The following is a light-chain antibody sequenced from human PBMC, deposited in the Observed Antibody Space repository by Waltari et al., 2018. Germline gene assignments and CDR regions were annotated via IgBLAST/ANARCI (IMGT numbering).Light chain of an antibody. Sequence: SCRASQSVGRSLGWDPQKHGPAPRLLIYDASNRATGIPDRFSGGGFGTDFSLTISRLEPEDFAVYYCQMYVRLPVTFGQGTKVEI. V-gene: IGKV3-11*01. J-gene: IGKJ1*01. CDR2: DAS. CDR3: QMYVRLPVT. CDR1: QSVGRS.